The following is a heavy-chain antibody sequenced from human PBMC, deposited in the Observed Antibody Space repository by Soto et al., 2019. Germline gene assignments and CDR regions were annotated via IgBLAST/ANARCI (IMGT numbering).Heavy chain of an antibody. Sequence: SETLSLTCTVSGGSISSGGSYWNWIRQHPGKGLEWIGYIYYSGSTYYSPSLKSRVTISVDTSKNQFSLKLSSVTAADTAVYYCASDRAGALYFDYWGQGTLVTVSS. CDR2: IYYSGST. D-gene: IGHD6-13*01. CDR3: ASDRAGALYFDY. V-gene: IGHV4-31*03. J-gene: IGHJ4*02. CDR1: GGSISSGGSY.